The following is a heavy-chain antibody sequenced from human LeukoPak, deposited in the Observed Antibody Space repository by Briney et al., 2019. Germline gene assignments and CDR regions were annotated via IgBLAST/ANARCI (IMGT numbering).Heavy chain of an antibody. CDR1: GYTFTSYG. J-gene: IGHJ4*02. Sequence: ASVKVSCKASGYTFTSYGISWVRQAPGQGLEWMGWISAYNGNTNYAQKFQGRVTMTRDTSISTAYMELSRLRSDDTAVYYCARGGPGGPIVVVPARIDYWGQGTLVTVSS. D-gene: IGHD2-2*01. CDR2: ISAYNGNT. CDR3: ARGGPGGPIVVVPARIDY. V-gene: IGHV1-18*01.